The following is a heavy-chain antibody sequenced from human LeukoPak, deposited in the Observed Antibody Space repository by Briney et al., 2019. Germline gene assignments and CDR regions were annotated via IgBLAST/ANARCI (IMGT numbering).Heavy chain of an antibody. Sequence: GGSLRLSCAASGFTFSSYGMHWVRQAPGKGLEWVAFIRYDGSSNYYADSVKGRFTISRDNSKNTLYLQMNGLRPEDTAVYYCASERDYGDSNAFDMWGQGTMVTVSS. J-gene: IGHJ3*02. V-gene: IGHV3-30*02. CDR2: IRYDGSSN. CDR1: GFTFSSYG. CDR3: ASERDYGDSNAFDM. D-gene: IGHD4-17*01.